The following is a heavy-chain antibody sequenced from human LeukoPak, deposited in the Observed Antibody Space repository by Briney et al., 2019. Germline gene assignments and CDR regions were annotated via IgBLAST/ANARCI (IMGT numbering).Heavy chain of an antibody. J-gene: IGHJ6*02. CDR3: AKDPRRGDIVATKIYYYYGMDV. D-gene: IGHD5-12*01. CDR1: GFTFDDHG. V-gene: IGHV3-30*18. Sequence: PGGSLRLSCAASGFTFDDHGMSWVRQAPGKGLEWVAVISYDGSNKYYADSVKGRFTISRDNSKNTLYLQMNSLRAEDTAVYYCAKDPRRGDIVATKIYYYYGMDVWGQGTTVTVSS. CDR2: ISYDGSNK.